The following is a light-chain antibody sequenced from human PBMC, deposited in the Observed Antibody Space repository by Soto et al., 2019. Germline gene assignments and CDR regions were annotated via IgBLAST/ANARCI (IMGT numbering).Light chain of an antibody. CDR1: QSIVTY. V-gene: IGKV1-39*01. CDR2: AAS. CDR3: QQSYSTPPCT. Sequence: DIQMTQSPSSLSASVGDRVTITCRASQSIVTYLNWYLQKPGKAPKLLIYAASNLQSGVPSRFSGSGSGTDFTLTISSLLPEDFATYFCQQSYSTPPCTFGQGTKVEIK. J-gene: IGKJ1*01.